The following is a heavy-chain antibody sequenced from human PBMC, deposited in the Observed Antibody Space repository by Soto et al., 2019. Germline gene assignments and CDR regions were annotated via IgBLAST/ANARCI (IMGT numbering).Heavy chain of an antibody. D-gene: IGHD2-2*01. CDR3: ARVVPGAEAWFGP. V-gene: IGHV1-18*01. J-gene: IGHJ5*02. CDR1: GYTFSNYG. CDR2: ISLYSDGT. Sequence: QVQLVQSGGEVKRPGASVKVSCKTSGYTFSNYGITWVRQAPGQPLEWLGWISLYSDGTNYAQKLQGRVSMTTDTSTTTAYMELRCLRSDDTAVYYCARVVPGAEAWFGPWGQGTLVTVSS.